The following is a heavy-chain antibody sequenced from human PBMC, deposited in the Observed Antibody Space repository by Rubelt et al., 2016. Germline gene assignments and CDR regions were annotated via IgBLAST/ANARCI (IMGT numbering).Heavy chain of an antibody. Sequence: QVQLQQWGAGLLKPSETLSLTCAVYGGSFSGYYWSWIRQPPGKGLEWIGEINHSGKTNYNPSLKSRVTVSVDTSNDQFSLKLGSGTAADTAVYYFAASHWGSFDSWGPGTLVTVSS. J-gene: IGHJ4*02. CDR2: INHSGKT. D-gene: IGHD7-27*01. CDR1: GGSFSGYY. V-gene: IGHV4-34*01. CDR3: AASHWGSFDS.